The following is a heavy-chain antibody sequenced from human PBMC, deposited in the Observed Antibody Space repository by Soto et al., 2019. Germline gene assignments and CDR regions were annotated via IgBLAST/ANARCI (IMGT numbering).Heavy chain of an antibody. Sequence: GGSLRLSCAASGFPFSSYVMSWVRQAPGKGLGWVSGISGGGSNTFYADSVKGRFTIPRDNSKNTLLLQMNSLGAEDTAVYYCAKDSNKYSSSLRGRYFDYWGQGIGVTVSS. J-gene: IGHJ4*02. D-gene: IGHD4-4*01. CDR3: AKDSNKYSSSLRGRYFDY. V-gene: IGHV3-23*01. CDR1: GFPFSSYV. CDR2: ISGGGSNT.